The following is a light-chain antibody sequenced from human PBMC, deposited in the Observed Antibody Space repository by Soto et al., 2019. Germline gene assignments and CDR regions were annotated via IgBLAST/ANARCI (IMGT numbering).Light chain of an antibody. CDR3: QQYGNSPPNT. CDR2: GAS. CDR1: QSVSSSY. V-gene: IGKV3-20*01. Sequence: EIVLTQSPSTLSLSPGERATLSCRASQSVSSSYLAWYQQKPGQAPRLLIYGASSRATGIPDRFSGSGSGTDFTLTISRLEPEDFAVYFCQQYGNSPPNTFGQGTKVEIK. J-gene: IGKJ2*01.